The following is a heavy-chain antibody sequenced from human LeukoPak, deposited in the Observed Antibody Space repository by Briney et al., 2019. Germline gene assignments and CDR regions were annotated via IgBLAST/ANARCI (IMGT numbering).Heavy chain of an antibody. J-gene: IGHJ5*02. CDR2: INPNNGGT. CDR3: AKNLAKGDGGYVPNP. D-gene: IGHD5-12*01. V-gene: IGHV1-2*02. Sequence: ASVKVSCKASGYTFTGYYIHWVRQPPGQGLEWVGWINPNNGGTNYAQKFQGRVIMTRDTSISTAYMELSRLRSDDTAVYYCAKNLAKGDGGYVPNPWGQGTLVTVSS. CDR1: GYTFTGYY.